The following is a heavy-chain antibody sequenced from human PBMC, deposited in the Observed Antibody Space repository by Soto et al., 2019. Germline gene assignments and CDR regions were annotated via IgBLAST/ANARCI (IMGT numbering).Heavy chain of an antibody. CDR3: ASAVVTPSDWYFDL. V-gene: IGHV3-30-3*01. Sequence: QVQLVESGGGVVQPGRSLRLSCAASGFTFSSYAMHWVRQAPGKGLEWVAVISYDGSNKYYADSVKGRFTISRDNSKNTLYLQMNSLRAEDTAVYYCASAVVTPSDWYFDLWGRGTLVTVSS. CDR2: ISYDGSNK. J-gene: IGHJ2*01. CDR1: GFTFSSYA. D-gene: IGHD2-15*01.